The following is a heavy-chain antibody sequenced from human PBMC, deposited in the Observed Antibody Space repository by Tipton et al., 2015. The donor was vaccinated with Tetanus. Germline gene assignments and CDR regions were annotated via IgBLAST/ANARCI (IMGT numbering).Heavy chain of an antibody. V-gene: IGHV3-30-3*01. Sequence: SLRLSCAASGFTFSSYAMHWVRQAPGKGLEWAAVISYDGSNKYYADSVKGRFTTSRDNSKNTLYLQMNSLGAEDTAVYYCARDSLGVVTAIVDYWGQGTLVTVSS. CDR3: ARDSLGVVTAIVDY. J-gene: IGHJ4*02. D-gene: IGHD2-21*02. CDR2: ISYDGSNK. CDR1: GFTFSSYA.